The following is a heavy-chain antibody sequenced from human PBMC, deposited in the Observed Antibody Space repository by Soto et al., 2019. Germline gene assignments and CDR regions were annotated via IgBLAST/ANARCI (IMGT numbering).Heavy chain of an antibody. J-gene: IGHJ6*02. Sequence: EVQLVESGGGLVQPGGSLRLSCAASGFTFSSYWMSWVRQAPGKGLEWVANIKQDGSEKYYVDSVKGRFTISRDNAKNSLYLQMNSLRAEDTAVYYCARDHVAAVHPDGMDVWGQGTTVTVSS. CDR2: IKQDGSEK. V-gene: IGHV3-7*03. D-gene: IGHD2-15*01. CDR3: ARDHVAAVHPDGMDV. CDR1: GFTFSSYW.